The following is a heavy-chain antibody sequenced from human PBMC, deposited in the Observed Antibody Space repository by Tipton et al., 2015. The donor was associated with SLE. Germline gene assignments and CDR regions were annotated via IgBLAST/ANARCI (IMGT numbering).Heavy chain of an antibody. V-gene: IGHV4-59*12. CDR3: VREFDGDYGDWYFDL. CDR2: IHYSGST. Sequence: TLSLTCTVSGGSISNYYWSWIRQPPAKGLEWIGYIHYSGSTNYSPSLKSRLTMSVDTSKNQISMSLTSLTAADTAVYFCVREFDGDYGDWYFDLWGRGTLVTVSS. J-gene: IGHJ2*01. D-gene: IGHD4-17*01. CDR1: GGSISNYY.